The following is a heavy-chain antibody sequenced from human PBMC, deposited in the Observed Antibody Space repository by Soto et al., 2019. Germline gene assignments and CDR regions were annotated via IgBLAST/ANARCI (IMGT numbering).Heavy chain of an antibody. CDR3: ARDDSSWYKGYYYGMDV. CDR1: GYTFTSYD. Sequence: ASVKVSCKASGYTFTSYDMHWVRQAPGQGREWMGIINPSGGSTSYAQKFQGRVTMTRDTSTSTVYMELSSLRSEDTAVYYCARDDSSWYKGYYYGMDVWGQGTTVTVSS. D-gene: IGHD6-13*01. CDR2: INPSGGST. V-gene: IGHV1-46*01. J-gene: IGHJ6*02.